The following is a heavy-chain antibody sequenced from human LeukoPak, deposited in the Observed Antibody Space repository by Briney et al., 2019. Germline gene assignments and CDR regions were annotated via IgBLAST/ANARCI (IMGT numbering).Heavy chain of an antibody. V-gene: IGHV3-7*01. J-gene: IGHJ6*02. D-gene: IGHD1-14*01. CDR1: GFTVSSNY. CDR2: IKQDGSEK. CDR3: ASDPHHASRMDV. Sequence: GSLRLPCAASGFTVSSNYMSWVRQAPGKGLEWVANIKQDGSEKYYVDSVKGRFTISRDNAKNSLYLQMSSLRADDTAVYYCASDPHHASRMDVWGQGTTVTVSS.